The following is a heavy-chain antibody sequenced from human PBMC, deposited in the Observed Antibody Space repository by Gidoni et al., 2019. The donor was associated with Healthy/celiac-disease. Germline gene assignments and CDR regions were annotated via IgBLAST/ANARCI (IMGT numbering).Heavy chain of an antibody. V-gene: IGHV3-33*01. CDR2: IWYDGSNK. CDR3: ARGVVLPGIAAAGSDYYYGMDV. J-gene: IGHJ6*02. CDR1: GFTFSSYG. D-gene: IGHD6-13*01. Sequence: QVQLVESGGGVVQPGRSLRLSCAASGFTFSSYGMHWVRQAPGKGLEWVAVIWYDGSNKYYADSVKGRFTISRDNSKNTLYLQMNSLRAEDTAVYYCARGVVLPGIAAAGSDYYYGMDVWGQGTTVTVSS.